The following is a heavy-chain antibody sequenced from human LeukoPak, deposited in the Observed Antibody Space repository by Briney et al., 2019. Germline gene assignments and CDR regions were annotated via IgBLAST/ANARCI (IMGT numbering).Heavy chain of an antibody. CDR1: GCTFTGYY. J-gene: IGHJ4*02. V-gene: IGHV1-2*04. Sequence: ASVKVSCKASGCTFTGYYMHWVRQAPGQGLEWMGWINPNSGGTNYAQKFQGWVTMTRDTSISTAYMELSRLRSEDTAVYYCATTAVAGRIKKLPPYWGQGTPVTVSS. CDR3: ATTAVAGRIKKLPPY. CDR2: INPNSGGT. D-gene: IGHD6-19*01.